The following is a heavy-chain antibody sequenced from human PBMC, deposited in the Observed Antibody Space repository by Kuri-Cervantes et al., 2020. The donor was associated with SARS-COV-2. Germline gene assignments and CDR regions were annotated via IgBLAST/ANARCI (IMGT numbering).Heavy chain of an antibody. D-gene: IGHD3-22*01. Sequence: LRLSCTVSGGSISSGDYYWSWIRQPPGKALEWIGYISDSGRTFYKPSLKNRVAISIDTSKNQFSLKLSSVTAADTAVYYCASPHLEDYYDSSGYYLGWYFDLWGRGTLVTVSS. CDR2: ISDSGRT. CDR3: ASPHLEDYYDSSGYYLGWYFDL. CDR1: GGSISSGDYY. J-gene: IGHJ2*01. V-gene: IGHV4-30-4*01.